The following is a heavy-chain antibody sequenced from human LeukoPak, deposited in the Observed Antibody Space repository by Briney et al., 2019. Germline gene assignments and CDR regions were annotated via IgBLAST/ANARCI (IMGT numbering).Heavy chain of an antibody. V-gene: IGHV4-38-2*02. Sequence: SETLSLTCTVSGYSISSGYYWGWIRQPPGKGLEWIGSIYHSGSTYYNPSLKSRVTISVDTSKNQFSLKLSSVTAADTAVYYCARLNYYGSGSLYYFDYWGQGTLVTVSS. CDR1: GYSISSGYY. D-gene: IGHD3-10*01. CDR2: IYHSGST. J-gene: IGHJ4*02. CDR3: ARLNYYGSGSLYYFDY.